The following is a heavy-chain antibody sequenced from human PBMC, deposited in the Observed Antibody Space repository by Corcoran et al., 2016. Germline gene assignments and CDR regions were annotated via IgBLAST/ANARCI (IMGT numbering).Heavy chain of an antibody. CDR3: ARMYYYGSGSYYNRDAFDI. CDR2: IDWDEDK. D-gene: IGHD3-10*01. CDR1: GFSLSTSGMC. V-gene: IGHV2-70*01. J-gene: IGHJ3*02. Sequence: QVTLRESGPALVKPTQTLTLTCTFSGFSLSTSGMCVSWIRQPPGKALEWLALIDWDEDKYYSTSLKTRLTISKDTSKNQVVLTMTNMDPVDTATYYCARMYYYGSGSYYNRDAFDIWGQGTMVTVSS.